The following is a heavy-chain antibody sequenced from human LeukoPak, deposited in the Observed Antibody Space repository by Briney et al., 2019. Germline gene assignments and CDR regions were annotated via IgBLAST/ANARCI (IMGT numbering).Heavy chain of an antibody. CDR1: GFTFSSYG. J-gene: IGHJ4*02. D-gene: IGHD2-2*01. Sequence: PGGSLRLSCAASGFTFSSYGMHWVRQAPGKGLEWVAFIRYDGTNKYYADSVKGRFTISRDNSKNTLYLQMNSLISEDTAVYYCAKSLVTADSMDYGGQGTLVTVSS. V-gene: IGHV3-30*02. CDR2: IRYDGTNK. CDR3: AKSLVTADSMDY.